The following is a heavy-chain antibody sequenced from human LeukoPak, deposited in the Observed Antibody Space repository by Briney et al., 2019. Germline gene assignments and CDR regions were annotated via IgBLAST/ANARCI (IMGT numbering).Heavy chain of an antibody. J-gene: IGHJ4*02. CDR3: ASNWSDFDY. CDR1: GYFITTGHY. Sequence: SETLSLTCTVSGYFITTGHYWGWARQPPGKGLEWIGSIYEGETTYYNPSLKTRLTISLNRSRNQFSLKLSSVTAADTAVYYCASNWSDFDYWGPGILVTVSS. CDR2: IYEGETT. D-gene: IGHD1-1*01. V-gene: IGHV4-38-2*02.